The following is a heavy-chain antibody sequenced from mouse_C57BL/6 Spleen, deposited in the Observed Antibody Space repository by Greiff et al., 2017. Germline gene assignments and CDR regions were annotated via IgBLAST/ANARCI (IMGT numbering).Heavy chain of an antibody. D-gene: IGHD1-1*01. Sequence: EVKLQESGPELVKPGASVKIPCKASGYTFTDYNMDWVKQSHGKSLEWIGDINPNNGGTIYNQKFKGKATLTVDKSSSTAYMELRSLTSEDTAVYYCARRGITTVPATRNYYAMDYWGQGTSVTVSS. CDR2: INPNNGGT. J-gene: IGHJ4*01. CDR3: ARRGITTVPATRNYYAMDY. V-gene: IGHV1-18*01. CDR1: GYTFTDYN.